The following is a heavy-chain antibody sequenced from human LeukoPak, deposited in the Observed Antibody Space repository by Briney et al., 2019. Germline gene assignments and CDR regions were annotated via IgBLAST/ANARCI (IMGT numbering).Heavy chain of an antibody. D-gene: IGHD6-6*01. V-gene: IGHV3-23*01. Sequence: SGGSLRLSCAASGFAFNNYVMTWVRQAPGKGLDWFSAISDSGGFAYYADSVKGRFTISRDSSTSTLFLQMTSLTAEDTAVYYCAKGSGAARPYYLDYWGRGTLVTVSS. J-gene: IGHJ4*02. CDR2: ISDSGGFA. CDR3: AKGSGAARPYYLDY. CDR1: GFAFNNYV.